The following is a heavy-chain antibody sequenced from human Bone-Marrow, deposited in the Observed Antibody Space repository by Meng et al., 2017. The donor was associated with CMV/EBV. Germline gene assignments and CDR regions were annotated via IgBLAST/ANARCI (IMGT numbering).Heavy chain of an antibody. D-gene: IGHD3-3*01. V-gene: IGHV3-7*01. CDR3: ARFRVVTRYYFDY. CDR1: GFTFSSYW. CDR2: IKQDGSEK. Sequence: GESLKISCAASGFTFSSYWMSWVRQAPGKGLEWVANIKQDGSEKYYVDSVKGRFTISRDNAKNSLYLQMNSLRAEDTAVYYCARFRVVTRYYFDYWGQGTLVTFSS. J-gene: IGHJ4*02.